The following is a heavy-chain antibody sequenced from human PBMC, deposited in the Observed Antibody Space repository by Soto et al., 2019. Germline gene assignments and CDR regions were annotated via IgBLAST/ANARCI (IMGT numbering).Heavy chain of an antibody. V-gene: IGHV3-9*01. J-gene: IGHJ6*02. CDR3: ARGASGSYVGYYYYGMDV. Sequence: GGSLRLSCAVSGFTFEDYAMHWVRQAPGKGLEWVSGISWDSRSVAYADSVKGRFTISRDNAENSLHLQMNSLRAGDTAVYYCARGASGSYVGYYYYGMDVWGQGTTVTVSS. CDR2: ISWDSRSV. D-gene: IGHD1-26*01. CDR1: GFTFEDYA.